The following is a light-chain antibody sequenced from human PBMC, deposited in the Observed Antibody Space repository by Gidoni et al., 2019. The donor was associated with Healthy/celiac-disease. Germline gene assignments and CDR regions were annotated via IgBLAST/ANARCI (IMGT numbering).Light chain of an antibody. J-gene: IGKJ1*01. CDR2: KAS. CDR1: QSISNW. Sequence: DIQMTQSPSTLSASVGDSVTITCRASQSISNWLAWYQQKPGKAPKLLIYKASSLEFGVPSRFSGSGSGTEFTLTINSLQPDDFATYYCQQSGAFXQXTKVEIK. V-gene: IGKV1-5*03. CDR3: QQSGA.